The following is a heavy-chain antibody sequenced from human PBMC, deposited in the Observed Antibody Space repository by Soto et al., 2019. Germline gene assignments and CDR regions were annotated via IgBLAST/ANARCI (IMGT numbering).Heavy chain of an antibody. J-gene: IGHJ5*02. V-gene: IGHV4-59*08. D-gene: IGHD6-13*01. Sequence: QVQLQESGPGLVKPSETLSLTCTVSGGSISSYYWSWIRQHPGKGLEWIGYIYYSGSTNYNPSLKSRVNISVDTSKNQFSLKLSSVTAADTAVYYCARHTRYSSSWYWFDPWGQGTLVTVSS. CDR3: ARHTRYSSSWYWFDP. CDR1: GGSISSYY. CDR2: IYYSGST.